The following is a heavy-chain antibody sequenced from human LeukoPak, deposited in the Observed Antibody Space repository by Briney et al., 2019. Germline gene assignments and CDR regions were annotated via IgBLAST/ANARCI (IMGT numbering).Heavy chain of an antibody. Sequence: PGRSLRLSCAASGFTFSSYAMHWVRQAPGKGLEWVAVIAYDGSNKYYADSVKGRFTISRDNSKNTLYLQMNSLRAEDTAVYYCARDRGGSYNWGQGTLVTVSS. J-gene: IGHJ4*02. CDR3: ARDRGGSYN. D-gene: IGHD1-26*01. CDR1: GFTFSSYA. CDR2: IAYDGSNK. V-gene: IGHV3-30*04.